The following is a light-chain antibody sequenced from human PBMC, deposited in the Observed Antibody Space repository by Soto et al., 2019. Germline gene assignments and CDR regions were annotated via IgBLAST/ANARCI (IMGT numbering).Light chain of an antibody. CDR2: SNN. CDR3: AAWDDSLNVV. Sequence: QSVLTQPPSASGPPGQRVTISCSGSSSNIGSNTVNWYQQLPGTAPKPLIYSNNQRPSGVPDRFSGSKSGTSASLAISGLQSEDEADYYCAAWDDSLNVVFGGGTKLTVL. V-gene: IGLV1-44*01. CDR1: SSNIGSNT. J-gene: IGLJ2*01.